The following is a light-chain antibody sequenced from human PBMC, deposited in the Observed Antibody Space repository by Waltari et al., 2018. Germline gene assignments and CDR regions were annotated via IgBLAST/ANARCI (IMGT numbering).Light chain of an antibody. J-gene: IGKJ5*01. CDR3: QQSHSTPIT. CDR1: QSIITY. CDR2: AAS. Sequence: DIQMTQSPSSLSASVGDKVTITCRASQSIITYLNWYQQKPGKAPNLLIYAASKLQSGVPSRFSGSGSVTDFTLTITSLQPEDFATYYCQQSHSTPITFGQGTRLEIK. V-gene: IGKV1-39*01.